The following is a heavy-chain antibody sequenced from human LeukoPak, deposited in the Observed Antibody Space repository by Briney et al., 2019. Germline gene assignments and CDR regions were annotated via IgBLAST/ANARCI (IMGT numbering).Heavy chain of an antibody. CDR2: IYNDGST. CDR3: ARIILFAFDL. Sequence: GGSLRLSCPASGLTVSSHCMRWVRQAPGKGLEWVSIIYNDGSTYYADSMKGRFTISRDNSKNTLYLQVNSLRAEDTAMYYCARIILFAFDLWGQGTMVTVSS. V-gene: IGHV3-53*01. J-gene: IGHJ3*01. CDR1: GLTVSSHC.